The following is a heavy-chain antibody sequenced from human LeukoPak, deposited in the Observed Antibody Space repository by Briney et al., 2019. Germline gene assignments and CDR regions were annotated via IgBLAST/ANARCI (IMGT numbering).Heavy chain of an antibody. CDR2: IYYSGST. CDR3: ARDRRNAFDI. V-gene: IGHV4-31*03. J-gene: IGHJ3*02. Sequence: SETLSLTCTVSGGSISSGGYYWSWIRQHPGKGLEWIGYIYYSGSTYYNPSLKSRVTISVDTSKNQFSLKLSSVTAADTAVYYCARDRRNAFDIWGQGTMVTVSS. CDR1: GGSISSGGYY.